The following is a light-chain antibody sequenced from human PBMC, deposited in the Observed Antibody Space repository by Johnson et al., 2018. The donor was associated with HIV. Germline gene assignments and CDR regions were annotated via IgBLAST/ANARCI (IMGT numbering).Light chain of an antibody. Sequence: QSVLTQPPSVSAAPGQKVTISCSGSSSNIGNNYVSWYQQLPGTAPKLLIYDNNKRPSGIPDRFSASKSGTSANLGITGLQTGDAADYYCGTWDSRLSAYVFGTGPKVTVL. J-gene: IGLJ1*01. CDR1: SSNIGNNY. CDR3: GTWDSRLSAYV. CDR2: DNN. V-gene: IGLV1-51*01.